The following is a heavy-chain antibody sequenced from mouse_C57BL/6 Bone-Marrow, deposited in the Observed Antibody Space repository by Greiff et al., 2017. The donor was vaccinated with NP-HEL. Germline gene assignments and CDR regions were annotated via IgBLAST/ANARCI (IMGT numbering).Heavy chain of an antibody. V-gene: IGHV1-59*01. J-gene: IGHJ4*01. CDR2: IDPSDSYT. CDR1: GYTFTSYW. D-gene: IGHD2-5*01. Sequence: QVQLQQSGAELVRPGTSVKLSCKASGYTFTSYWMHWVKQRPGQGLEWIGMIDPSDSYTNYNQKFKGKATLTVDTSSSTAYMQLSSLTSEDSAVYYCARGTHSTNYYAMDYWGQGTSVTVSS. CDR3: ARGTHSTNYYAMDY.